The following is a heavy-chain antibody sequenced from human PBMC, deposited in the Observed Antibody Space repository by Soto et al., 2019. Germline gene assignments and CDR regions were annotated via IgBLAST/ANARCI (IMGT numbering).Heavy chain of an antibody. Sequence: GGALRRPCAASGFTFSCYWMHWVRQAPGKGLGWVSRINSDGSSTSYADSVKGRFTISRDNAKNTLYLQMNSLRAEDTAVYYCARDAPTIYCGGDCYSAGSNWFDPWGQGTLVTVS. V-gene: IGHV3-74*01. D-gene: IGHD2-21*02. J-gene: IGHJ5*02. CDR2: INSDGSST. CDR3: ARDAPTIYCGGDCYSAGSNWFDP. CDR1: GFTFSCYW.